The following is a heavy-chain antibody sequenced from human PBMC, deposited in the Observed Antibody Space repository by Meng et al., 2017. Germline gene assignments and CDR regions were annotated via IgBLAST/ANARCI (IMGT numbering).Heavy chain of an antibody. J-gene: IGHJ4*02. CDR3: ARDVSLHEPWKLDY. CDR1: GFTFSSYE. CDR2: ISSSGSTI. D-gene: IGHD1-1*01. V-gene: IGHV3-48*03. Sequence: GGSLRLSCAASGFTFSSYEMNWVRQAPGKGLEWVSYISSSGSTIYYADSVKGRFTISRDNAKNSLYLQMNSLRAEDTAVYYCARDVSLHEPWKLDYWGQGTLVTLSS.